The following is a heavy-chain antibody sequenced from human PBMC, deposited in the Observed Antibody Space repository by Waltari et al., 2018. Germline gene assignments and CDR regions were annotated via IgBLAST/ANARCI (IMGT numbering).Heavy chain of an antibody. J-gene: IGHJ3*01. D-gene: IGHD5-12*01. V-gene: IGHV4-39*01. CDR3: ATYIGASVGTAAFDV. Sequence: QLQLQESGPRPVRPSETLSLLCRVSGVSIPSTRLYWAWIRQSPGQGREWTGTVSYSGTTYISPSLKSRVSVSRDTSKNQVSLILGSVTAADMAVYYCATYIGASVGTAAFDVWGQGTMVTVSS. CDR2: VSYSGTT. CDR1: GVSIPSTRLY.